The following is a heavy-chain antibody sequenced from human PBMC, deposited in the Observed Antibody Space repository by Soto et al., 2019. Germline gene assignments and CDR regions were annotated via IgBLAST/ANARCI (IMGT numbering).Heavy chain of an antibody. CDR1: GGYFRGHS. CDR2: INHSGRV. Sequence: SELMPLTCAVYGGYFRGHSWTWIRKKTGKGLEWIGDINHSGRVNYSPSLKSRVTISLDTSKKQFSLTLSAVTAADTAMYYCSTRAYDTNGYYRFDPWGQGILVTVSS. V-gene: IGHV4-34*01. CDR3: STRAYDTNGYYRFDP. D-gene: IGHD3-22*01. J-gene: IGHJ5*01.